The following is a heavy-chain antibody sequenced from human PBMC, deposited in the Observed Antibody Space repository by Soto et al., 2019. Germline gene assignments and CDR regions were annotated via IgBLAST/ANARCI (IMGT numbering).Heavy chain of an antibody. V-gene: IGHV1-3*01. D-gene: IGHD3-10*01. CDR1: GYTFTNYP. Sequence: ASVKVSCKTSGYTFTNYPIHWVRQAPGQGLELLATIYPGNGNTKYSQKFQGRVTITRDTPASTAYMELSSLTSEDTAVYYCAREQFYYGSGSLGYWGQGTLVTVSS. CDR3: AREQFYYGSGSLGY. CDR2: IYPGNGNT. J-gene: IGHJ4*02.